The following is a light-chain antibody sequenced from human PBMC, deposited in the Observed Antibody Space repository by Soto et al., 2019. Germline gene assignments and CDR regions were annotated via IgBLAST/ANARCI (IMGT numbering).Light chain of an antibody. CDR2: GDN. V-gene: IGLV1-40*01. Sequence: QSVLTQPPSVSGAPGQRVTIPCTGNNSNIGAGSDVHWYQQLPGRAPKVLISGDNNRPSGVPDRFSGSKSGTSASLAITGLQAEDEADYYCQSYDSSLRGWVFGGGTKLTVL. CDR3: QSYDSSLRGWV. CDR1: NSNIGAGSD. J-gene: IGLJ3*02.